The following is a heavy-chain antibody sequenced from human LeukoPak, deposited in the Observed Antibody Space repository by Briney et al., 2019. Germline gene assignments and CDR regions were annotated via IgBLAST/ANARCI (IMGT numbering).Heavy chain of an antibody. D-gene: IGHD3-22*01. J-gene: IGHJ4*02. CDR2: INHSGST. CDR1: GGSLSGYY. V-gene: IGHV4-34*01. CDR3: ARGGDYDRDLDY. Sequence: SETLSLTCAVYGGSLSGYYWSWIRQPRGKGLEGIGEINHSGSTNYNPPLKSRVTISVDTSKNQFSLKLSSVTAADTAVYYCARGGDYDRDLDYWGQETLVTVSS.